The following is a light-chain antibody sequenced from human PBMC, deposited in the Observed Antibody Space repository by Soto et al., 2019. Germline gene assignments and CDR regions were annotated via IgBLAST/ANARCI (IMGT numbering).Light chain of an antibody. Sequence: EVVLTQSPGTLSLSPGEGATLSCRASQSVSNRYFAWYQQKPGQAPRLLLYRVSSRATGIPDRFSGSGSGTDFALTISRLEPEDFAVYYCQQYGNVPLTFGGGTKVESK. CDR2: RVS. V-gene: IGKV3-20*01. J-gene: IGKJ4*01. CDR3: QQYGNVPLT. CDR1: QSVSNRY.